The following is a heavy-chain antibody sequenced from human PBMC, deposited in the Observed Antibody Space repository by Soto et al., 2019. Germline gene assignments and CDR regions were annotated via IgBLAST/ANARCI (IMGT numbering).Heavy chain of an antibody. CDR1: GGSISSGGYS. D-gene: IGHD7-27*01. V-gene: IGHV4-30-2*01. Sequence: PSETLSLTCAGSGGSISSGGYSWSWIRQPPGKGLEWIGYIYHSGSTYYNPSLKSRVTISVDRSKNQFSLKLSSVTAADTAVYYCASSPLGPHWFDPFGQGTLVTVAS. CDR3: ASSPLGPHWFDP. J-gene: IGHJ5*02. CDR2: IYHSGST.